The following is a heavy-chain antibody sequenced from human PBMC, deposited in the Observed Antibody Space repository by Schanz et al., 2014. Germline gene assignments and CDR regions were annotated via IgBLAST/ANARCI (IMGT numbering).Heavy chain of an antibody. Sequence: QLQLVQSGAEVKKPGASVKISCGTFGKRYFIHGVRQAPGQGLEWMGMIDPRGASTTYAQKFQGRLSLTGDMSTSTLYLELRSLTSEDTAVYYCARNYEWFESWGQGTLVTVSS. D-gene: IGHD3-16*01. V-gene: IGHV1-46*02. CDR2: IDPRGAST. CDR3: ARNYEWFES. J-gene: IGHJ5*01. CDR1: GKRYF.